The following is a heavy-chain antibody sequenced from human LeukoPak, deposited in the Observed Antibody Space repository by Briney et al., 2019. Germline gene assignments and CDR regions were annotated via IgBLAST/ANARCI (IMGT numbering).Heavy chain of an antibody. V-gene: IGHV5-51*01. J-gene: IGHJ4*02. CDR2: IYPGDSDT. CDR3: ARARYCSGGTCYPDY. D-gene: IGHD2-15*01. Sequence: GESLKISCKGSGYSFTTYWIGWVRQMPGRGLEWVGIIYPGDSDTRYSPSFQGQVTISADKSISTAYLQWSSLQASDTAMYYCARARYCSGGTCYPDYWGQGTLVTVSS. CDR1: GYSFTTYW.